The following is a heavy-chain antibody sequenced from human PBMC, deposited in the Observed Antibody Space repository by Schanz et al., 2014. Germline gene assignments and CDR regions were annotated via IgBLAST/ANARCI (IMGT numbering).Heavy chain of an antibody. J-gene: IGHJ4*02. V-gene: IGHV3-33*06. Sequence: QVQLVESGGSVVQPGRSLRLSCAASGFTFSRCGMHWVRQTPAKGLEWVAIIWFDGSNKYYADSVKGRFTISRDNSRNTLFLQMNSLRAEDTAVYYCVKDLGTATREGWAFASWGQGTLVTVSS. D-gene: IGHD1-7*01. CDR1: GFTFSRCG. CDR2: IWFDGSNK. CDR3: VKDLGTATREGWAFAS.